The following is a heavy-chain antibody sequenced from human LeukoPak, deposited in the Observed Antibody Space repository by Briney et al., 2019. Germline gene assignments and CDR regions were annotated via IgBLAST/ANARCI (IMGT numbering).Heavy chain of an antibody. CDR3: ARDRGGQQLGFSSNYYGMDV. D-gene: IGHD6-13*01. CDR2: ISAYNGNT. CDR1: GYTFTSYG. Sequence: GASVKVSCKASGYTFTSYGISWVRQAPGQGLEWMGWISAYNGNTNYAQKLQGRVTMTTDTSTSTAYMELRSLRSDDTAVYYCARDRGGQQLGFSSNYYGMDVWGQGTTVTVSS. V-gene: IGHV1-18*01. J-gene: IGHJ6*02.